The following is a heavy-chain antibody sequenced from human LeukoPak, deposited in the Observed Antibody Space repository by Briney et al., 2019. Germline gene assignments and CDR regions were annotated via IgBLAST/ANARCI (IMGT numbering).Heavy chain of an antibody. Sequence: ASMKVSCKASGYTFTGYYMHWVRQAPGQGLEWMGWINPNSGGTNYAQKFQGRVTMTRDTSISTAYMELSRLRSDDTAVYYCARDLGRITMVRGVLRSWGQGTLVTVSS. CDR1: GYTFTGYY. D-gene: IGHD3-10*01. J-gene: IGHJ4*02. V-gene: IGHV1-2*02. CDR3: ARDLGRITMVRGVLRS. CDR2: INPNSGGT.